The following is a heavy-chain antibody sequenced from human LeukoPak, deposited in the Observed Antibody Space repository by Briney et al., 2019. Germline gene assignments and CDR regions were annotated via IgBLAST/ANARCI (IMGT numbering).Heavy chain of an antibody. V-gene: IGHV1-18*01. CDR3: ARVIVVVPAAIRHYYYYYMDV. J-gene: IGHJ6*03. CDR1: GYTFTSCG. CDR2: ISAYNGNT. Sequence: GASVKVSCKASGYTFTSCGISWVRQAPGQGLEWMGWISAYNGNTNYAQKLQGRVTMTTDTSTSTAYMELRSLRSDDTAVYYCARVIVVVPAAIRHYYYYYMDVWGQGTLVTVSS. D-gene: IGHD2-2*02.